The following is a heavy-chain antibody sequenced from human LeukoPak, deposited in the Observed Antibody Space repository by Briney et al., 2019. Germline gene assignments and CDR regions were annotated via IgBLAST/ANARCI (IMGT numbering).Heavy chain of an antibody. D-gene: IGHD3-22*01. CDR2: IYYSGST. J-gene: IGHJ6*02. CDR3: ASIGDSSSYYYGMDV. CDR1: GGPIRSSRNY. Sequence: SETLSLTCTVSGGPIRSSRNYWGWIRQPPGKGLEWIGTIYYSGSTNYNPSLKNRVTILVDTSKNQLSLKLSSVTAADTALYYCASIGDSSSYYYGMDVWGQGTTVTVSS. V-gene: IGHV4-39*07.